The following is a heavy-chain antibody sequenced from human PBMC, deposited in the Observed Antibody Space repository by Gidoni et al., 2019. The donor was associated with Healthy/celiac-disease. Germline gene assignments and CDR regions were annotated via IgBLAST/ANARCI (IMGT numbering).Heavy chain of an antibody. V-gene: IGHV3-33*01. Sequence: QVQLVESGGGVGQPGRSLRLSCAASGFTFSSYGMHWVRQAPGKGLEWVAVIWYDGSNKYYADSVKGRFTISRDNSKNTLYLQMNSLRAEDTAVYYCASEFLGINRYFDYWGQGTLVTVSS. CDR1: GFTFSSYG. J-gene: IGHJ4*02. CDR2: IWYDGSNK. CDR3: ASEFLGINRYFDY. D-gene: IGHD7-27*01.